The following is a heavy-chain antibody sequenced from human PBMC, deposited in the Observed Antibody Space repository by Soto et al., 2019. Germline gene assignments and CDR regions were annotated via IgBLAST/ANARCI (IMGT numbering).Heavy chain of an antibody. CDR2: IYTTGST. D-gene: IGHD2-2*01. V-gene: IGHV4-4*07. CDR1: GGSISTYF. CDR3: GRVMIGTSRHTDSDY. Sequence: SETLSLTCTVSGGSISTYFWSWIRQPAGGGLEWIGRIYTTGSTNYNPSLKSRVTMSLDTSRNQFSLKVASVTAADTAIYYCGRVMIGTSRHTDSDYWGQGTQVTVSS. J-gene: IGHJ4*02.